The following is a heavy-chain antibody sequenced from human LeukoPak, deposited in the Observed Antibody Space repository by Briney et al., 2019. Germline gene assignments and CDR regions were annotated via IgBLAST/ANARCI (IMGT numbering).Heavy chain of an antibody. CDR2: INWNGGST. V-gene: IGHV3-20*04. D-gene: IGHD3-22*01. CDR3: AKDPSSGYYFAY. Sequence: GGSLRLSCAASGFTFDDYGMSWVRQAPGKGLEWVSGINWNGGSTGYADSVKGRFTIPRDNAKNSLYLQMNSLRAEDTAVYYCAKDPSSGYYFAYWGQGTLVTVSS. J-gene: IGHJ4*02. CDR1: GFTFDDYG.